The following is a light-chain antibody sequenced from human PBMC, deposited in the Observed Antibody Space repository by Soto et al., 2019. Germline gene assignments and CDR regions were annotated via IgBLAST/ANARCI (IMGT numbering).Light chain of an antibody. CDR2: GAS. V-gene: IGKV3-20*01. CDR3: QHYRTS. J-gene: IGKJ4*01. Sequence: EIVLTQSPGTLSLSPGERATLSCRASQGVSSSYLAWYQQKPGQPPRLLIYGASSRATGIPDRFSGSGSGTDFTLTITRLETDDFAVYYCQHYRTSFGGGTKVEIK. CDR1: QGVSSSY.